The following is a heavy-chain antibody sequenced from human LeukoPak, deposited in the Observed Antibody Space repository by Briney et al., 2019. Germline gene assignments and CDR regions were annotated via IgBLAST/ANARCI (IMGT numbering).Heavy chain of an antibody. CDR3: ANRRVYYYDSSGYYEDYYFDY. CDR2: GGST. J-gene: IGHJ4*02. V-gene: IGHV3-23*01. D-gene: IGHD3-22*01. Sequence: GGSTYYADSVKGRFTISRDNSKNTLYLQMNSLRAEDTAVYYCANRRVYYYDSSGYYEDYYFDYWGQGTLVTVSS.